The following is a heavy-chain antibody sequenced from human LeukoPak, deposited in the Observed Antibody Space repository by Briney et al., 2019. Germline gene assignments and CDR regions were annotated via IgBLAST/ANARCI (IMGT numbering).Heavy chain of an antibody. Sequence: GGSLRLSCAASGFTFSSYAMSWVRQAPGKGLEWVSAISGSGGSTYYADSVKGRFTISRDNAKNTLYLQMNSLRAEDTAVYYCARDYGGISSVDAFDIWGQGTMVTVSS. CDR2: ISGSGGST. D-gene: IGHD4-23*01. CDR3: ARDYGGISSVDAFDI. CDR1: GFTFSSYA. J-gene: IGHJ3*02. V-gene: IGHV3-23*01.